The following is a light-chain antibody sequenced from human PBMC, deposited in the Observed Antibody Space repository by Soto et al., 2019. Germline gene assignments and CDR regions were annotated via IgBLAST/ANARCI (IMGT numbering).Light chain of an antibody. V-gene: IGKV3-11*01. CDR3: HQRFNWPRT. CDR1: QSVSSY. J-gene: IGKJ2*01. CDR2: DAS. Sequence: DIVLTQSPATLSLSPGKRATLSCRASQSVSSYLAWYQQKPGQAPRLLIYDASNRATGIPARFSGSGSGTDFTLTISSLGPEDSAVYYCHQRFNWPRTFGQGTKLEIK.